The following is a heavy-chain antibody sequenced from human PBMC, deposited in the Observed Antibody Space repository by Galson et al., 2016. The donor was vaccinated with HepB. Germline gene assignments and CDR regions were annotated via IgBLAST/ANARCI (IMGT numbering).Heavy chain of an antibody. CDR2: XXPDXXXS. CDR3: AKHGPSAGHY. Sequence: SLRLSCAVSGFTFSXXXMSXXXQAXXXGLXXVAXXXPDXXXSXXVDSVXKGRFTIPRDNVKQSXYLTMTSLRSDDTAXYYCAKHGPSAGHYWGQGTLVXVSS. J-gene: IGHJ4*02. V-gene: IGHV3-7*03. CDR1: GFTFSXXX. D-gene: IGHD3-10*01.